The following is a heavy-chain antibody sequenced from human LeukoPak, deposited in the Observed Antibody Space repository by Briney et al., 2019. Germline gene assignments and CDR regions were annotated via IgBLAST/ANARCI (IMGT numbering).Heavy chain of an antibody. CDR1: GGTFSSYA. CDR2: INPNSGGT. CDR3: ARRGDSSGSFDP. Sequence: ASVKVSCKASGGTFSSYAISWVRQAPGQGLEWMGWINPNSGGTNYAQKFQGRVTMTRDTSISTAYMELSRLRSDDTAVYYCARRGDSSGSFDPWGQGTLVTVPS. V-gene: IGHV1-2*02. D-gene: IGHD6-19*01. J-gene: IGHJ5*02.